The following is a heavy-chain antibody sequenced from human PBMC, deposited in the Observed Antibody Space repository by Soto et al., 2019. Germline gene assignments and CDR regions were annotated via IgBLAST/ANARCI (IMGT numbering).Heavy chain of an antibody. V-gene: IGHV3-30*03. Sequence: QPGGSLRLSCAASGFTFTSYGIHWVRQAPGKGLEWMALILHDGSAEYYADSVKGRFTISRDNSKNTLYLQMNSLRAEDTAVYYCARSRDGYSFYFYYGMDGWGQGTTVTVSS. D-gene: IGHD4-4*01. J-gene: IGHJ6*02. CDR2: ILHDGSAE. CDR1: GFTFTSYG. CDR3: ARSRDGYSFYFYYGMDG.